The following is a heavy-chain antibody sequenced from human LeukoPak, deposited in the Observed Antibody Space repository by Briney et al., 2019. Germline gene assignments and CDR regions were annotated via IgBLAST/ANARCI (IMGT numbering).Heavy chain of an antibody. CDR3: ARVYGGNRGYFDY. Sequence: PEGSLRLSCAASGFTFSSYSMNWVRQASGKGLEWVSSISSSSSYIYYADSVKGRFTISRDNAKNSLYLQMNSLRAEDTAVYYCARVYGGNRGYFDYWGQGTLVTVSS. V-gene: IGHV3-21*01. CDR1: GFTFSSYS. D-gene: IGHD4-23*01. CDR2: ISSSSSYI. J-gene: IGHJ4*02.